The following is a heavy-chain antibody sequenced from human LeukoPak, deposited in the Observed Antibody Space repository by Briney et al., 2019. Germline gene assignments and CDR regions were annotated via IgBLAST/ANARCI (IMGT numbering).Heavy chain of an antibody. J-gene: IGHJ4*02. CDR2: IYYSGST. Sequence: SETLSLTCTVSGGSISSSSYYWGWIRQPPGKGLEWIGSIYYSGSTYYNPSLKSRVTISVDTSKNQFSLKLSSVTAADTAVYYCARDSETYDYGGKGYFDYWGQGTLVTVSS. CDR3: ARDSETYDYGGKGYFDY. V-gene: IGHV4-39*07. CDR1: GGSISSSSYY. D-gene: IGHD4-23*01.